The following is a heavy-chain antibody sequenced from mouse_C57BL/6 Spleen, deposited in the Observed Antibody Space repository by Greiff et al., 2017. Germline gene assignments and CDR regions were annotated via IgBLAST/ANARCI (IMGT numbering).Heavy chain of an antibody. D-gene: IGHD2-4*01. V-gene: IGHV1-64*01. CDR3: ASPYYDDEGWFAY. Sequence: QVQLQQPGAELVKPGASVKLSCKASGYTFTSYWMHWVKQRPGQGLEWIGMIHPNSGSTNYNEKFKSKATLTVDKSSGTAYMQLSSLPSEDSAVYYCASPYYDDEGWFAYWGQGTLVTVSA. CDR1: GYTFTSYW. CDR2: IHPNSGST. J-gene: IGHJ3*01.